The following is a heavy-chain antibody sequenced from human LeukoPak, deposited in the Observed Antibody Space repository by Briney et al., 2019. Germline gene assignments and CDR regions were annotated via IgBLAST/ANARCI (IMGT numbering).Heavy chain of an antibody. V-gene: IGHV1-18*01. CDR3: ARDMVRGVMGPLNWFDP. Sequence: ASVMVSCKASGYTFTSYGISWVRQAPGQGLEWMGWISAYNGNTNYAQKLQVRVTMTTDTSTSTAYMELRSLRSDDTAVYYCARDMVRGVMGPLNWFDPWGQGTLVTVSS. D-gene: IGHD3-10*01. J-gene: IGHJ5*02. CDR1: GYTFTSYG. CDR2: ISAYNGNT.